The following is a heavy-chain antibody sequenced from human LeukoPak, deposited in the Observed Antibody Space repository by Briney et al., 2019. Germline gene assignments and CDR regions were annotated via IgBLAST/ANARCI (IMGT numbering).Heavy chain of an antibody. CDR1: GGSINTFY. D-gene: IGHD3-10*01. CDR3: ARDVTQSDYYVSGGPIDV. CDR2: MSTSGNT. J-gene: IGHJ6*03. Sequence: SETLSLTCTVSGGSINTFYWSWIRQAAGKGLEWIGRMSTSGNTNYNPSLKSRVTMSVDTSKNQFSLKVRSVTAVDTAVYYCARDVTQSDYYVSGGPIDVWGKGTTVTVSS. V-gene: IGHV4-4*07.